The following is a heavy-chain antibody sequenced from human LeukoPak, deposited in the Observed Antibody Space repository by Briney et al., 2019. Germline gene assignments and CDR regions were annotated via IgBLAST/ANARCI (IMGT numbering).Heavy chain of an antibody. CDR1: GFTFSHYS. D-gene: IGHD3-22*01. CDR3: ARENGDDSSGYYYYYYGMDV. Sequence: PGGSLRLSCVASGFTFSHYSMNWVRQAPGKGLEWVSYISSSSSTIYYADSVKGRFTISRDNAKNSLYLQMNSLRAEDTAVYYCARENGDDSSGYYYYYYGMDVWGQGTTVTVSS. V-gene: IGHV3-48*01. CDR2: ISSSSSTI. J-gene: IGHJ6*02.